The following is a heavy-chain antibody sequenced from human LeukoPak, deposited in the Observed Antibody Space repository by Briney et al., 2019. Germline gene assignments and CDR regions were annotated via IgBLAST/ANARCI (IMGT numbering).Heavy chain of an antibody. CDR3: VRDSWFDY. Sequence: GGSLRLSRAASGFTFSSYEMNWVRQAPGKGLEWVSYISSSGSTIYYADSVKGRFTISRDNAKNSLYLQMNSLRADDSAVYYCVRDSWFDYWGQGTLVTVSS. CDR1: GFTFSSYE. V-gene: IGHV3-48*03. J-gene: IGHJ4*02. CDR2: ISSSGSTI.